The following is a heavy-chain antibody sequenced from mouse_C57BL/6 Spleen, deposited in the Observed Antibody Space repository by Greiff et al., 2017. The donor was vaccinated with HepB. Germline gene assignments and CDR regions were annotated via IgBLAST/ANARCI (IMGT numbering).Heavy chain of an antibody. J-gene: IGHJ4*01. CDR3: ARGQLRLNYAMDY. V-gene: IGHV1-53*01. CDR1: GYTFTSYW. CDR2: INPSNGGT. D-gene: IGHD3-2*02. Sequence: VQLQQSGTELVKPGASVKLSCKASGYTFTSYWMHWVKQGPGQGLEWIGNINPSNGGTNYNEKFKSKATLTVDKSSSTAYMQLSSLTSEDSAVYYCARGQLRLNYAMDYWGQGTSVTVSS.